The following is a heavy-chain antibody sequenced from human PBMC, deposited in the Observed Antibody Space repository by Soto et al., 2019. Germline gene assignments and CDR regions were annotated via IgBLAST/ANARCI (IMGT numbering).Heavy chain of an antibody. Sequence: EVQLVESGGDLVQPGGSLRLSCAASGFSFSTYWMTWVRQAPGKGLEWVATIRQDGIEKHCVDSVKGRFTISRDNSKSTLYLQINSLRAEDTAVYYCAKTRGAMIYAISVYGMDVWGQGTTVTVSS. CDR2: IRQDGIEK. J-gene: IGHJ6*02. CDR1: GFSFSTYW. D-gene: IGHD2-8*01. CDR3: AKTRGAMIYAISVYGMDV. V-gene: IGHV3-7*03.